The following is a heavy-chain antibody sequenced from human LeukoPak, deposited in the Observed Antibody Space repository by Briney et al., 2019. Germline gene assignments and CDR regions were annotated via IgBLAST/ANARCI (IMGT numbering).Heavy chain of an antibody. D-gene: IGHD6-6*01. Sequence: ASVKVSCKASGYTFTGHYMHWVRQAPGQGLEWMGWINPNSGGTNYAQKFRGRVTMTRDTSISTAYMELGSLGSGDTAVYYCARDQSTSFSSSYHFDYWGQGTLVTVSS. CDR2: INPNSGGT. CDR1: GYTFTGHY. J-gene: IGHJ4*02. CDR3: ARDQSTSFSSSYHFDY. V-gene: IGHV1-2*02.